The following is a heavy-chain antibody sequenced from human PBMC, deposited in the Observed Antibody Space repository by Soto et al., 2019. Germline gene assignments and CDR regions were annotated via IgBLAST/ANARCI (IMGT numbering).Heavy chain of an antibody. CDR3: ARGRYGDY. Sequence: QVHLVQSGAEVKKPGVSVNVSCKGSGYGFTTYGITWVRQAPGQGLEWMAWISAHNGNTNYAQKLQGRVTVTRDTSTSTAYMELRSLRSDDTAVYYCARGRYGDYWGQGALVTVSS. V-gene: IGHV1-18*01. D-gene: IGHD1-1*01. CDR1: GYGFTTYG. J-gene: IGHJ4*02. CDR2: ISAHNGNT.